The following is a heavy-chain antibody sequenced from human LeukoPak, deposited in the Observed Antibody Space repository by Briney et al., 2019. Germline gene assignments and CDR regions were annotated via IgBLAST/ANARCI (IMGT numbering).Heavy chain of an antibody. Sequence: GGPLRLSCAASGFTFSSYAMSWVRQAPGKGLEWVSSISSSSSYIYYADSVKGRFTISRDNAKNSLYLQMNSLRAEDTAVYYCARDNYGDYIIDYWGQGTLVTVSS. CDR2: ISSSSSYI. CDR3: ARDNYGDYIIDY. D-gene: IGHD4-17*01. CDR1: GFTFSSYA. J-gene: IGHJ4*02. V-gene: IGHV3-21*01.